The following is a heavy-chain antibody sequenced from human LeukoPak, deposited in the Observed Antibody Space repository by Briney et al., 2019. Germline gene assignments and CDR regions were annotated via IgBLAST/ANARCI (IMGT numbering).Heavy chain of an antibody. V-gene: IGHV1-3*01. CDR3: ARDPAGPSIAAAGDG. CDR2: INAGNGNT. Sequence: GASVKVSCKASGYTFTSYAMHWVRQAPGQRLEWMGWINAGNGNTKYSQKFQGRVTITRDTSASTAYMELSSLRSEGTAVYYCARDPAGPSIAAAGDGWGQGTLVTVSS. CDR1: GYTFTSYA. D-gene: IGHD6-13*01. J-gene: IGHJ4*02.